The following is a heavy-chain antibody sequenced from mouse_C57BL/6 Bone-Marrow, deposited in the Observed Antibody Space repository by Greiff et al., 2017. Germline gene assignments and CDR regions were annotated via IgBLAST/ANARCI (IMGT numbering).Heavy chain of an antibody. J-gene: IGHJ3*01. CDR2: IHPNSGST. CDR3: ARRHGSSWFAY. V-gene: IGHV1-64*01. D-gene: IGHD1-1*01. Sequence: VQLQQPGAELVKPGASVKLSCKASGYTFTSYWMHWVKQRPGQGLEWIGMIHPNSGSTNYNEKFKSKGTLTVDKSSSTAYMQLSSLTSEDSAVYYCARRHGSSWFAYWGQGTLVTVSA. CDR1: GYTFTSYW.